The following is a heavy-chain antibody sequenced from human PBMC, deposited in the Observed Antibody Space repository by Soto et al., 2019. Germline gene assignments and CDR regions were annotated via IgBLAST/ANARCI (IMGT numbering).Heavy chain of an antibody. CDR2: IYYSGST. J-gene: IGHJ5*02. CDR3: ARDKSDSKGPGSGRWFDP. Sequence: PSETLSLTCTVSGGSISSGGNYWSWIRQHPGKGLEWIGYIYYSGSTYYNSSLKSRVTISVDTSKNQFSLKLSSVTAADTAVYYWARDKSDSKGPGSGRWFDPWGQGTLVTVSS. CDR1: GGSISSGGNY. D-gene: IGHD3-22*01. V-gene: IGHV4-31*03.